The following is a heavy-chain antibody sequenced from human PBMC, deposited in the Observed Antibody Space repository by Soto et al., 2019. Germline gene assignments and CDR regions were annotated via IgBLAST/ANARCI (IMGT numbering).Heavy chain of an antibody. V-gene: IGHV4-59*04. J-gene: IGHJ4*02. D-gene: IGHD3-16*01. CDR3: AISYEGGYYFDY. CDR2: IYYSGST. Sequence: PSETLSLTCSVSGGSISSDYWSWIRQPPGKGLEWIGYIYYSGSTYYNPSLKSRVTMSVDTSKNQFSLKLSSVTAVDTAVYYCAISYEGGYYFDYWGQGTLVTVSS. CDR1: GGSISSDY.